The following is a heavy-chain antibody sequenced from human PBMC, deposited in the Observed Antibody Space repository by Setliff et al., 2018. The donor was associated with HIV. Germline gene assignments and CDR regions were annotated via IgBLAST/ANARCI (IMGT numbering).Heavy chain of an antibody. Sequence: GGSLRLSCPASGFTFTSYWIIWVRQAPGKGLEWVANINQDGSEKNYVDSVKGRFTISRDNAKNSLYLQMDSLRVEDTTVYYCTRKLAPGHGMDVWGQGTTVTVSS. CDR1: GFTFTSYW. V-gene: IGHV3-7*01. J-gene: IGHJ6*02. CDR2: INQDGSEK. CDR3: TRKLAPGHGMDV. D-gene: IGHD3-3*02.